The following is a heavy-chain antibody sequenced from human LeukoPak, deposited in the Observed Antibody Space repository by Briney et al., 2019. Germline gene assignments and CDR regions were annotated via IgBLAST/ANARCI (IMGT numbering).Heavy chain of an antibody. V-gene: IGHV3-23*01. J-gene: IGHJ4*02. Sequence: GGSLRLSCAASGFTFSNYTMQWVRQAPGKGLEWVSAISGSGGSTYYADSVKGRFTISRDNSKNTLYLQMNSLRAEDTAVYYCAKERTYGSGSYSDYWGQGTLVTVSS. CDR1: GFTFSNYT. CDR2: ISGSGGST. D-gene: IGHD3-10*01. CDR3: AKERTYGSGSYSDY.